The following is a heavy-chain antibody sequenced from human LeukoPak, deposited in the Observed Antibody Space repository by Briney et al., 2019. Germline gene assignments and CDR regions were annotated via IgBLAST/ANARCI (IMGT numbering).Heavy chain of an antibody. J-gene: IGHJ3*02. Sequence: GGSLRLSCAASGFPFSEYSMNWVRQAPGKGLEWISYIGISSGNTKYADSVKGRFTVSGDNARNSLYLQMNSLRVEDTAVYYCAKDTGSYPPHDAFDIWGQGTMVTVSS. CDR1: GFPFSEYS. V-gene: IGHV3-11*05. D-gene: IGHD1-26*01. CDR2: IGISSGNT. CDR3: AKDTGSYPPHDAFDI.